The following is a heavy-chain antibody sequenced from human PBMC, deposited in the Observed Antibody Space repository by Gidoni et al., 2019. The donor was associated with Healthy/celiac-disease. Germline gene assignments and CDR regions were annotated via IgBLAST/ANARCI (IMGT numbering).Heavy chain of an antibody. CDR3: AKDIGLERRRMTAQLDY. CDR2: ISWNSASI. CDR1: GFTFVDYA. D-gene: IGHD1-1*01. J-gene: IGHJ4*02. V-gene: IGHV3-9*01. Sequence: EVQLVESGGGLVQPGRSLRPSCAASGFTFVDYAMHWVRQVPGKGLEWVSAISWNSASIGYADSVKGRFTMSRDNAKNSLYLQMNSLRAEDTALYYCAKDIGLERRRMTAQLDYWGQGTLVTVSS.